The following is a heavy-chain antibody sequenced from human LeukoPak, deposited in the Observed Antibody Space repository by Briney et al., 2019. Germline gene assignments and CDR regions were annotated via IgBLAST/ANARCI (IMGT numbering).Heavy chain of an antibody. D-gene: IGHD6-13*01. CDR2: INQDGSQK. V-gene: IGHV3-7*01. Sequence: GGSLRLSCTMSGFSNDWMAWVRQAPEKGLEWVATINQDGSQKYYVDSMEGRFTISRDNAKNSLYLQLTSLRADDTAVYYCAREIREAAVSNWGQGTLVTVSS. CDR1: GFSNDW. J-gene: IGHJ4*02. CDR3: AREIREAAVSN.